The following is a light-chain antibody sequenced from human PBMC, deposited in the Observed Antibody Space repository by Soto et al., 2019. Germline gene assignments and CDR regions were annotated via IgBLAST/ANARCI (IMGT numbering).Light chain of an antibody. V-gene: IGKV3-15*01. Sequence: EIEMTQSPATLSVSPGERATLSCRASQSVSSDLAWYQQKPGQTPSLLIYAASTRATGIPARFSGSGSGTEFTVTISSLQSDECAIYYCQQYRNWPRTFGQGTKVEI. CDR3: QQYRNWPRT. CDR1: QSVSSD. J-gene: IGKJ1*01. CDR2: AAS.